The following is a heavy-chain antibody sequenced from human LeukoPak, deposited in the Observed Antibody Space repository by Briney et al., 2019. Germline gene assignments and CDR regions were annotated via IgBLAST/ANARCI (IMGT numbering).Heavy chain of an antibody. CDR3: AKDTPLCYFDY. V-gene: IGHV3-30*02. D-gene: IGHD3-10*02. CDR2: IRNDGSII. Sequence: GGSLRLSCAASGFTFSSYGMHWVRQAPGKGLEWVAFIRNDGSIIYNADSVKGRFTISRDNSKNTLYLQMDSLRADDTAVYYCAKDTPLCYFDYWGQGTLVTVSS. CDR1: GFTFSSYG. J-gene: IGHJ4*02.